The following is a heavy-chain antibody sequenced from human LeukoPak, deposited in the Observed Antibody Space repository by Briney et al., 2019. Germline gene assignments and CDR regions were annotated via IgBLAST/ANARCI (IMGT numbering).Heavy chain of an antibody. V-gene: IGHV1-46*01. CDR2: INPSGGST. CDR3: ARTVAGTDSRDAFDI. J-gene: IGHJ3*02. D-gene: IGHD6-19*01. Sequence: YMHWXRXXXGQGLEWMGLINPSGGSTSYAQKFQGRVTMTRDTSTSTVYMELSSLRSDDTAVYYCARTVAGTDSRDAFDIWGQGTMVTVSS. CDR1: Y.